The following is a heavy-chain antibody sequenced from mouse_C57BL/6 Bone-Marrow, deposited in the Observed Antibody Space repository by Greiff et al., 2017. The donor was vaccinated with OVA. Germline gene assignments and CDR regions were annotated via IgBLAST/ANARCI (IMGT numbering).Heavy chain of an antibody. Sequence: EVKLMESGGGLVQPGGSLKLSCAASGFTFSDYGMAWVRQAPRTGPEWVAFISHLAYSIYYADTVTGRFTISRENAKNTLYMEMSSLRSEDTAMYYCARQGLGDYYARDYWGQGTSVTVSS. CDR1: GFTFSDYG. CDR3: ARQGLGDYYARDY. V-gene: IGHV5-15*01. CDR2: ISHLAYSI. D-gene: IGHD3-3*01. J-gene: IGHJ4*01.